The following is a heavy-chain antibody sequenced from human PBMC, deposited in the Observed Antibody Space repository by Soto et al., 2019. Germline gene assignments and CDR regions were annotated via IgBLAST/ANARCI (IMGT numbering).Heavy chain of an antibody. CDR3: ARVAGDYGDPLFDY. J-gene: IGHJ4*01. V-gene: IGHV1-18*04. CDR1: GYTFTSYG. CDR2: ISAYNGNT. D-gene: IGHD4-17*01. Sequence: ASVKVSCKASGYTFTSYGISWVRQAPGQGLEWMGWISAYNGNTNYAQKLQGRVTMTTDTSTSTAYMERRSLRSDDTAVYYCARVAGDYGDPLFDYWGQGTLVTVSS.